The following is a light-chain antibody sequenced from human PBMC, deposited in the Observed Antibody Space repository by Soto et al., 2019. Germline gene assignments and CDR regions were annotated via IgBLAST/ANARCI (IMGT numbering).Light chain of an antibody. CDR2: EVS. V-gene: IGLV2-8*01. J-gene: IGLJ3*02. Sequence: QSALTQPASVSGSPGQSITISCIGTSSDVGSYNYVSWFQQHPGKAPKLMIYEVSKRPSGVPDRFSGSKSGNTASLTVSGLQDEDEADYYCNSYTGSNNWVFGGGTKLTVL. CDR3: NSYTGSNNWV. CDR1: SSDVGSYNY.